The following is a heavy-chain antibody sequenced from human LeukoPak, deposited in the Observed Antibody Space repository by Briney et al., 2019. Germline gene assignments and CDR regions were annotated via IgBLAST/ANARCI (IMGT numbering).Heavy chain of an antibody. CDR3: ARAYYDIVTGPAYMDV. D-gene: IGHD3-9*01. CDR1: IYTLTGYY. V-gene: IGHV1-2*06. CDR2: INPNSVVT. J-gene: IGHJ6*03. Sequence: SVKVSCKASIYTLTGYYMHWVRQAPGQGLEWMGRINPNSVVTNYAQKFQCRVTMTRHTSLSTAYMELSRLRSDDTAVYYCARAYYDIVTGPAYMDVWGKGTTVTVSS.